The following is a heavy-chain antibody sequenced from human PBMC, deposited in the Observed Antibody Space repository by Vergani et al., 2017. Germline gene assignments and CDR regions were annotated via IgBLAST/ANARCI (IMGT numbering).Heavy chain of an antibody. CDR3: ARYSWTSELRGVYWFDT. D-gene: IGHD3-10*01. V-gene: IGHV6-1*01. CDR2: TYFMSKWYN. Sequence: QVQLHQSGPGLVKPSQTLSLTCAISGDRVSNKSAGWNWIRQSPSRGLEWLGRTYFMSKWYNDYAASVKSRMTINSDTSKNLFSLQLQSVTPEDTAVYYCARYSWTSELRGVYWFDTWGQGTLVSVSS. CDR1: GDRVSNKSAG. J-gene: IGHJ5*02.